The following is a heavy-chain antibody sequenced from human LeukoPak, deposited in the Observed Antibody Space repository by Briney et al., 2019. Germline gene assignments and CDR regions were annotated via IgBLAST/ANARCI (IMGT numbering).Heavy chain of an antibody. CDR3: TGNYYGSGSYADFDY. Sequence: GGSLRLSCAASGFTFSGSALHWVRQASGKGLEWVGRIRSTANGYATAYAASVKGRVTISRDESKNTAYLQMDSLKTEDTAVYYCTGNYYGSGSYADFDYWGQGTLVTVSS. CDR2: IRSTANGYAT. CDR1: GFTFSGSA. J-gene: IGHJ4*02. D-gene: IGHD3-10*01. V-gene: IGHV3-73*01.